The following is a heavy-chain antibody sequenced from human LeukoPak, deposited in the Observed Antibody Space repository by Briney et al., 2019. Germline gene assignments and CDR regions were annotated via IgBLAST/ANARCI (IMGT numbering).Heavy chain of an antibody. CDR3: ARRGGLSFDY. Sequence: GGSLRLSCAASGFTFSSYSMSWVRQAPGKGLEWVSSITENGGSTFYAASVKGRFTISRDNSKNTLYLQMNSLRAEDTAVYFCARRGGLSFDYWGQGTLVTVSS. CDR1: GFTFSSYS. J-gene: IGHJ4*02. V-gene: IGHV3-23*01. CDR2: ITENGGST. D-gene: IGHD2/OR15-2a*01.